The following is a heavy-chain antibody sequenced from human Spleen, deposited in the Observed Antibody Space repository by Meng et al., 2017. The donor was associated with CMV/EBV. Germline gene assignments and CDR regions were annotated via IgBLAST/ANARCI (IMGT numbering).Heavy chain of an antibody. CDR1: GYTFTGYY. D-gene: IGHD1-26*01. CDR2: ISPNSGST. J-gene: IGHJ6*02. V-gene: IGHV1-2*02. CDR3: ARTQVPAHTGSYRYYYFYAMDV. Sequence: ASVKVSCKASGYTFTGYYIHWVRQAPGQGPEWMGWISPNSGSTNYVQKFQGRVTMTRDTSIDTAYMELSRLRSEDTAVYYCARTQVPAHTGSYRYYYFYAMDVWGQGTTVTVSS.